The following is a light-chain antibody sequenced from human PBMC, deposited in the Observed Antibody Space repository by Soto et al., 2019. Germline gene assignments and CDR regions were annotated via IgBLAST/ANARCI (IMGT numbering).Light chain of an antibody. Sequence: EIVLTQSPGTLSLSPGERATLSCRASQSVSNNYLAWYQQTPGQAPRLLIYGASNRATGIPDRFSGSGSGTDFTLTISSLQPEDFATYYCQQTYSTPPITFGQGTRLEIK. CDR2: GAS. CDR3: QQTYSTPPIT. CDR1: QSVSNNY. V-gene: IGKV3-20*01. J-gene: IGKJ5*01.